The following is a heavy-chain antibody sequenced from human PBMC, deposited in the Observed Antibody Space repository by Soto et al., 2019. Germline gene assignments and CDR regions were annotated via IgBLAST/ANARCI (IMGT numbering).Heavy chain of an antibody. D-gene: IGHD6-13*01. CDR2: IIPIFGTA. CDR3: ARSLTPGYSSSWYAYYYYGMDV. J-gene: IGHJ6*02. CDR1: GGTFSSYA. V-gene: IGHV1-69*01. Sequence: QVQLVQSGAEVKKPGSSVNVSCKASGGTFSSYAISWVRQAPGQGLEWMGGIIPIFGTANYAQKFQGRVTITADESTSTAYMELSSLRSEDTAVYYCARSLTPGYSSSWYAYYYYGMDVWGQGTTVTVSS.